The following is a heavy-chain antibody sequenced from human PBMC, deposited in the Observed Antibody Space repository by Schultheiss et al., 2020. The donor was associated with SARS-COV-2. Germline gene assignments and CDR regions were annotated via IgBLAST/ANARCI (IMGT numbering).Heavy chain of an antibody. V-gene: IGHV1-69*06. CDR2: IIPIFGTA. Sequence: SVKVSCKASGGTFSSYAISWVRQAPGQGLEWMGGIIPIFGTANYAQKFQGRVTITADKSTSTAYMELSSLRSEDTAVYYCARGLQRPYYYYYMDVWGKGTTVTVSS. D-gene: IGHD5-24*01. CDR1: GGTFSSYA. J-gene: IGHJ6*03. CDR3: ARGLQRPYYYYYMDV.